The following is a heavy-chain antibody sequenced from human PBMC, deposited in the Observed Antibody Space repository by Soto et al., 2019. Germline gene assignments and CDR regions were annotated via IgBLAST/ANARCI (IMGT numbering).Heavy chain of an antibody. CDR1: GFTFSSYA. V-gene: IGHV3-23*01. Sequence: EVQLLESGGGLVQPGGSLRLSCXXXGFTFSSYAMSWVRQAPGKGLEWVSAISGSGGSTYYADSVKGRFTISRDNSKNTLYLQMNSLRAEDTAVYYCAKEYEYSSGWERIDYWGQGTLVTVSS. J-gene: IGHJ4*02. D-gene: IGHD6-19*01. CDR3: AKEYEYSSGWERIDY. CDR2: ISGSGGST.